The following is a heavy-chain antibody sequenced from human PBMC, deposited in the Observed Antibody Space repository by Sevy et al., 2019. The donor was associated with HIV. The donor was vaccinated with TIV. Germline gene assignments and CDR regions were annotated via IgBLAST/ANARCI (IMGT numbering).Heavy chain of an antibody. V-gene: IGHV3-23*01. CDR2: ISGSGGST. J-gene: IGHJ4*02. D-gene: IGHD5-18*01. Sequence: GGSLRLSCAASGFTFSSYAMSWVRQAPGKGLEWVSAISGSGGSTYYADSVKGRFTISRDNSKNTLYLQMNSLRAEDTAGYYCAEDERPLPGYRYGPGFFFDYWGQGTLVTVSS. CDR1: GFTFSSYA. CDR3: AEDERPLPGYRYGPGFFFDY.